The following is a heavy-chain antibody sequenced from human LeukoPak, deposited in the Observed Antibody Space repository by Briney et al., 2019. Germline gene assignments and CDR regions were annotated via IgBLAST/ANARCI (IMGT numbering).Heavy chain of an antibody. V-gene: IGHV5-51*01. CDR2: IYTGDSDT. Sequence: GESLEISCKGSGYSFTSYWICWVRQMPGEGLEWMGIIYTGDSDTRYSPSFQGQVTISADKSISTAYLQWSSLKASDTAMYYCARVVDGYPTAFDYWGQGTLVTVSS. D-gene: IGHD5-24*01. CDR3: ARVVDGYPTAFDY. J-gene: IGHJ4*02. CDR1: GYSFTSYW.